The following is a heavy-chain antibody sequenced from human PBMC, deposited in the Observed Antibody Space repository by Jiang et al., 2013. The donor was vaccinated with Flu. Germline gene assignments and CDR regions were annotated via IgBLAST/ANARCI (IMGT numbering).Heavy chain of an antibody. J-gene: IGHJ3*02. Sequence: GYTFTDYYMHWVRTGPWKGLEWMGLVDPEDGETIYAEKFQGRVTITADTSTDTAYMELSSLRSEDTAVYYCATGTTTARDAFDIWGQGTMVTVSS. D-gene: IGHD4-11*01. CDR2: VDPEDGET. CDR3: ATGTTTARDAFDI. V-gene: IGHV1-69-2*01. CDR1: GYTFTDYY.